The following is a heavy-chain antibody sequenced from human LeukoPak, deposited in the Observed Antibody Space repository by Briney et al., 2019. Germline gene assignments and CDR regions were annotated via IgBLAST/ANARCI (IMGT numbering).Heavy chain of an antibody. D-gene: IGHD3-3*01. CDR1: GFTFSSYW. Sequence: GGSLRLSCAASGFTFSSYWMHWVRQAPGKGLVWVSRINSDGSSTSYADSVKGRFTISRDNAKNTLYLQMNSLRAEDTAVYYCARSGSGIDFWSGYYRPDNFDYWGQGTLVTVSS. J-gene: IGHJ4*02. CDR3: ARSGSGIDFWSGYYRPDNFDY. V-gene: IGHV3-74*01. CDR2: INSDGSST.